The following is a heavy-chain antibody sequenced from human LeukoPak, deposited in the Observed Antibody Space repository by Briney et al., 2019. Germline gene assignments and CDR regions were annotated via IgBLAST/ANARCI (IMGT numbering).Heavy chain of an antibody. J-gene: IGHJ5*02. V-gene: IGHV4-39*07. CDR3: ARVDSSSWTSGGFDP. D-gene: IGHD6-13*01. CDR2: IYYSGST. Sequence: SETLSLTCTVSGGSISSSSYYWGWLRQPPGKGLEWLGSIYYSGSTYYNPSLKSRVTISVDTSKNQFSLKLSSVTAADTAVYYCARVDSSSWTSGGFDPWGQGTLVTVSS. CDR1: GGSISSSSYY.